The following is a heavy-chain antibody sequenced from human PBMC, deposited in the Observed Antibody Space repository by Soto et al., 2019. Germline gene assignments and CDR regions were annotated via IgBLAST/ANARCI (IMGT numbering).Heavy chain of an antibody. V-gene: IGHV3-23*01. CDR2: ISPSSGNT. CDR1: GFSFSTYA. J-gene: IGHJ5*02. CDR3: AKVVGGTSSGDL. Sequence: EVQLLESGGGLVQPGGSLRLSCAASGFSFSTYAMSWVRQAPGKGLEWVSSISPSSGNTYYVDSVKGRFTISRDNSKNTLYLQMSSLRAEDTALYYCAKVVGGTSSGDLWGQGVLVTVSS. D-gene: IGHD6-6*01.